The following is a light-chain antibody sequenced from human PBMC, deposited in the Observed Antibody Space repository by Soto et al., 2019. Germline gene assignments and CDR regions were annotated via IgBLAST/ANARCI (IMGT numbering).Light chain of an antibody. CDR1: SSNIGAGYD. CDR2: GNS. V-gene: IGLV1-40*01. Sequence: QSVLTQPPSVSGAPGQRVTISCTGSSSNIGAGYDVHWYQQLPGTAPKVLIYGNSNRPAGVPDRFSGSKSGTSASLAITGLQAEDEADYYCQSYDSSLSGSVVCGGGTKLTVL. CDR3: QSYDSSLSGSVV. J-gene: IGLJ2*01.